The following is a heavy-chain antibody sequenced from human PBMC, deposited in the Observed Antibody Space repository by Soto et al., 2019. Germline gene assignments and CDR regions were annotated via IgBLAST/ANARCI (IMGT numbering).Heavy chain of an antibody. D-gene: IGHD6-6*01. V-gene: IGHV5-51*01. CDR1: GYIFTSYW. CDR2: IYPVDSDT. Sequence: GESLKISCKGSGYIFTSYWIDWLRQMPAKELAWVGFIYPVDSDTRYSPSFQGQVTISADKSISTAYLQSSSLNAQDTAMYYCARFPAPSMAGSPGPYIHIFFFGSDVRGQGTTVTV. J-gene: IGHJ6*02. CDR3: ARFPAPSMAGSPGPYIHIFFFGSDV.